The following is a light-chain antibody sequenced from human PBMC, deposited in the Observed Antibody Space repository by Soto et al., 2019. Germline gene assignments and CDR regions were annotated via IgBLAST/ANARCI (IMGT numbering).Light chain of an antibody. CDR2: DAS. J-gene: IGKJ1*01. CDR1: QSVGTY. Sequence: EIEMTQSPGSLNLSPGERATLSCRASQSVGTYLAWYQHKPGQAPRLLIFDASKRATGIPARFSGSGSGTDFTLTSRRLEAEDFSVYYCQQYVGTFGQGTKVDIK. V-gene: IGKV3-11*01. CDR3: QQYVGT.